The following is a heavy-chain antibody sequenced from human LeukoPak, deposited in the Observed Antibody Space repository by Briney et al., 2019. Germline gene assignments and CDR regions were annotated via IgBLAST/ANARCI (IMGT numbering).Heavy chain of an antibody. CDR3: AKARGSSVYEQFDY. D-gene: IGHD5/OR15-5a*01. CDR1: GFTFSSYG. Sequence: GGSLRLSCAASGFTFSSYGMHWVRQAPGKGLEWVAVISYDGSNKYYADSVKGRFTISRDNSKNTLYLQMNSLRADDTAVYYCAKARGSSVYEQFDYWGQGTQVTVSP. J-gene: IGHJ4*02. CDR2: ISYDGSNK. V-gene: IGHV3-30*18.